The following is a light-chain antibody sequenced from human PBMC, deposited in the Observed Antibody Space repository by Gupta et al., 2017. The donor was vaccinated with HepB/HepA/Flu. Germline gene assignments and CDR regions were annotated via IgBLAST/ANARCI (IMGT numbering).Light chain of an antibody. J-gene: IGKJ1*01. CDR1: QSISSY. V-gene: IGKV1-39*01. Sequence: DIQMTQSPSSLSASVGDRVTITCRASQSISSYLYWYHQKPGKAPKLLIYAASSLQSGVPSRFSGSGSGTDFTLTISSLQPEDFATYYCQQSYSSPWTFGQGTKVEIK. CDR3: QQSYSSPWT. CDR2: AAS.